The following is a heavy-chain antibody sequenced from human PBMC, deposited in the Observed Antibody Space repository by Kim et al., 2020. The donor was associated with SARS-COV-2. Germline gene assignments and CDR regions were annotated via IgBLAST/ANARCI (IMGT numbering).Heavy chain of an antibody. J-gene: IGHJ4*02. V-gene: IGHV3-74*01. CDR2: IKDDGSTT. D-gene: IGHD3-9*01. CDR1: GFTFSNYW. Sequence: GGSLRLSCAASGFTFSNYWMHWVRHAPGKGLVWVSRIKDDGSTTIYAGSVRGRFTISRDNAKSTLYLQMNSLRAEDTAVYYCARDLDCILHAYWGQVTLV. CDR3: ARDLDCILHAY.